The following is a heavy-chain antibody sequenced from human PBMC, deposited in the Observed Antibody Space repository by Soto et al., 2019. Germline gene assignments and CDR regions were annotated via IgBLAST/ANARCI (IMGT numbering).Heavy chain of an antibody. D-gene: IGHD2-21*01. CDR2: IRSSSSYI. Sequence: GGSLRLSCTASGFTFSSYSMNWVRQAPGKGLEWVSSIRSSSSYISYADSVKVRFTIFRDNAKNSLYLQMNSLRAEKTAVYYRARDPVVIGAYDIWGEGTMVTVSS. V-gene: IGHV3-21*01. CDR1: GFTFSSYS. CDR3: ARDPVVIGAYDI. J-gene: IGHJ3*02.